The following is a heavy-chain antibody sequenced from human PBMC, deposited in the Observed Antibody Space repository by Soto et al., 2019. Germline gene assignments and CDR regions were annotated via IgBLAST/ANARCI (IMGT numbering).Heavy chain of an antibody. V-gene: IGHV3-43*01. Sequence: GGSLRLSCAASGFTFDDYTMHWVRQAPGKGLEWVSLISWDGGSTYYADSVKGRFTISRDNSKNSLYLQMNSLRTEDTALYYCAKGGRVVGATPTYYFDYWGQGTLVTVSS. D-gene: IGHD1-26*01. CDR2: ISWDGGST. CDR3: AKGGRVVGATPTYYFDY. CDR1: GFTFDDYT. J-gene: IGHJ4*02.